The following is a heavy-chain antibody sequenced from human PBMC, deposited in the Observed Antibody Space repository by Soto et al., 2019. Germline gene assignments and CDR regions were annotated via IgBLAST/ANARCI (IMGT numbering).Heavy chain of an antibody. V-gene: IGHV4-39*07. D-gene: IGHD5-18*01. Sequence: SETLSLTCTVSGGSISSSSYYWGWIRQPPGKGLEWIGSIYYSGNTYYNPSLKSRVTISVDTAKNQFSLKLSSVTAADTAVYNCARDHPHSYGVYYFDYWGQGTPVTVSS. CDR2: IYYSGNT. J-gene: IGHJ4*02. CDR3: ARDHPHSYGVYYFDY. CDR1: GGSISSSSYY.